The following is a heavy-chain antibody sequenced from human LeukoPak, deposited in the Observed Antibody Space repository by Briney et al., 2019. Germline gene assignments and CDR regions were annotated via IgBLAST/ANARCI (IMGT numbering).Heavy chain of an antibody. J-gene: IGHJ4*02. CDR3: AKAPIAALNYYFDY. D-gene: IGHD6-13*01. CDR1: GFTFSSYA. Sequence: QPGGSLRLSCAASGFTFSSYAMSWVRQAPGKGLEWVSAISGSGGSTYYADSVKGRFTISRDNSKNTLYLQTNSLRAEDTAVYYCAKAPIAALNYYFDYWGQGTLVTVSS. CDR2: ISGSGGST. V-gene: IGHV3-23*01.